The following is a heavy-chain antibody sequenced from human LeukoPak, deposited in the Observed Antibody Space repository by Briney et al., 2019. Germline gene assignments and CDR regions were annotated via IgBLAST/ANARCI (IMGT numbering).Heavy chain of an antibody. D-gene: IGHD6-13*01. V-gene: IGHV4-39*02. J-gene: IGHJ5*02. CDR2: IYYSGST. CDR3: ARDGSSWENWFDP. Sequence: PSETLSLTCTVSGGSISSSSYYWGWIRQPPGKGLEWIGSIYYSGSTYYNPSLKSRVTISVDTSKNQFSLKLSSVTAADTAVYYCARDGSSWENWFDPWGQGTLVTVSS. CDR1: GGSISSSSYY.